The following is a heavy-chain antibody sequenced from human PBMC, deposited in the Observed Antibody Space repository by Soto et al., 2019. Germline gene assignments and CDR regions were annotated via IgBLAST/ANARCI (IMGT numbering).Heavy chain of an antibody. D-gene: IGHD3-3*01. V-gene: IGHV3-30*18. Sequence: QVQLVESGGGVVQPGRSLRLSCAASGFTFSSYGMHWVRQAPGKGLEWVAVISYDGSNKYYADSVKGRVTISRDNSKNTLYLQMNSLRAEDTAVYYCAKARDFWSGYPSFDYWGQGTLVTVSS. CDR2: ISYDGSNK. CDR1: GFTFSSYG. CDR3: AKARDFWSGYPSFDY. J-gene: IGHJ4*02.